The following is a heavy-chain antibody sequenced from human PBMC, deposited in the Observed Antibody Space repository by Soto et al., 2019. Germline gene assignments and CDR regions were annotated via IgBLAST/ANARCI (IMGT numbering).Heavy chain of an antibody. J-gene: IGHJ4*03. V-gene: IGHV4-31*03. Sequence: SETLSLTCTVSSDSIRSASFNWTWIRPHPGKDLEWIRCINYNGSTYYNPSLKNRVTISGDTSKNQFSLKLTSVTAAGTAVYYCARALKISLCEIDYWGQGSPVTVSS. D-gene: IGHD2-2*01. CDR1: SDSIRSASFN. CDR3: ARALKISLCEIDY. CDR2: INYNGST.